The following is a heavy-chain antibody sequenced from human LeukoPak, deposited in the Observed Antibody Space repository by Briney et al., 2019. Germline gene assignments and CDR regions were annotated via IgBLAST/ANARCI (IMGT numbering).Heavy chain of an antibody. CDR2: FCLGRDT. V-gene: IGHV4-38-2*02. J-gene: IGHJ4*02. CDR3: ARWASISRQPGGFFDH. D-gene: IGHD3-16*01. Sequence: SETLSLTCTVSGDSVTNDFFWGWVRQPPGKELEWIGSFCLGRDTYYRPSLRSRVTISVDTSKNQFSLNLNSVTAADTAVYYCARWASISRQPGGFFDHWGQGTLVTVSS. CDR1: GDSVTNDFF.